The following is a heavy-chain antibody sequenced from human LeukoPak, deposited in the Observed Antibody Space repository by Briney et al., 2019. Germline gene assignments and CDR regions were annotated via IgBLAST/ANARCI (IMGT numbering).Heavy chain of an antibody. CDR1: GGSISSYY. D-gene: IGHD3-10*01. J-gene: IGHJ3*02. Sequence: SETLSLTCTVSGGSISSYYWSWIRQPPGKGLEWIGNIFYSGSTYYSPPLKSRLTISLDTSRNQFSLRLNSVTAADTAVYYCAKSNGYGLVDIWGQGTMVAVSS. V-gene: IGHV4-59*04. CDR2: IFYSGST. CDR3: AKSNGYGLVDI.